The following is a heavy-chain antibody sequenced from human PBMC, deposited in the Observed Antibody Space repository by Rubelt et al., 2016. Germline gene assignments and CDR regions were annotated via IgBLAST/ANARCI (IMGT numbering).Heavy chain of an antibody. D-gene: IGHD3-22*01. V-gene: IGHV3-7*01. J-gene: IGHJ4*02. CDR2: IKHDGSEK. CDR1: GFSFGGYW. CDR3: AREKWADSSGYYADY. Sequence: EVQLVESGGGLVQPGGSLRLSCEASGFSFGGYWMSWVRQAPGKGLEWVASIKHDGSEKYYVDSVKGRFTISRDNSKNTLYLQMNSLRAEDTAVYYCAREKWADSSGYYADYWGQGTLVTVSS.